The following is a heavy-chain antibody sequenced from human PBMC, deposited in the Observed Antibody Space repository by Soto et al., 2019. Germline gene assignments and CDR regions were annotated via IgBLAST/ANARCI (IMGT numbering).Heavy chain of an antibody. J-gene: IGHJ6*02. CDR1: GYTFTSYY. D-gene: IGHD3-22*01. Sequence: ASVKVSCKASGYTFTSYYMNWVRQAPGQGLEWMGIINPSGGSTSYAQKFQGRVTITRDTSTSTVYMELSSLRSEDTAAYYCASVGVYDYDSSGYYSTCMDAWGQGTMVTVYS. CDR3: ASVGVYDYDSSGYYSTCMDA. V-gene: IGHV1-46*01. CDR2: INPSGGST.